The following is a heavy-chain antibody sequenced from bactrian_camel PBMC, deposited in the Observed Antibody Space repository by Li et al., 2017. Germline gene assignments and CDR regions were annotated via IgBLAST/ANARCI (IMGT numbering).Heavy chain of an antibody. J-gene: IGHJ4*01. CDR1: GYTDSRHW. CDR2: FENDGST. Sequence: HVQLVESGGGSVQAGGSLRLSCAASGYTDSRHWMGWFRQAPGKGREGVAIFENDGSTSYADSVKGRFIISKDNAKNTLYLQMSSLKPEDTAMYYCAGTNGYCDLLSASFNYWGQGTQVTVS. D-gene: IGHD4*01. V-gene: IGHV3S6*01. CDR3: AGTNGYCDLLSASFNY.